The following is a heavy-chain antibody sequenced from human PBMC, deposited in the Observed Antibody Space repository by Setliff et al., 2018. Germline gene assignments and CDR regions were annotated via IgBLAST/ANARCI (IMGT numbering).Heavy chain of an antibody. Sequence: TLSLTCTVSGGSITRGSFYWSWIRQSDGKRLEWIGRIHASGGTNYNPSLKSRVTISVDTSKNHFSLKLTSVTAADTAVYYCARDLYCGGHCYQLFDSWGQGTLVTVSS. CDR1: GGSITRGSFY. CDR3: ARDLYCGGHCYQLFDS. CDR2: IHASGGT. J-gene: IGHJ4*02. V-gene: IGHV4-61*02. D-gene: IGHD2-21*02.